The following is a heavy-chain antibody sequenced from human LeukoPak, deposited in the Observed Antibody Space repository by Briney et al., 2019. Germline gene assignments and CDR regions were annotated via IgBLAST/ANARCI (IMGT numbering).Heavy chain of an antibody. Sequence: SETLPLTCTVSGYSIRSGYYWGWIRQPPGKGLEWIGSIYHSGSTYYNPSLKSRVTISVDTSKNQFSLKLSSVTAADTAVYYCARSGYDFWSGYYTAYYYMDVWGKGTTVTVSS. CDR3: ARSGYDFWSGYYTAYYYMDV. D-gene: IGHD3-3*01. CDR1: GYSIRSGYY. V-gene: IGHV4-38-2*02. CDR2: IYHSGST. J-gene: IGHJ6*03.